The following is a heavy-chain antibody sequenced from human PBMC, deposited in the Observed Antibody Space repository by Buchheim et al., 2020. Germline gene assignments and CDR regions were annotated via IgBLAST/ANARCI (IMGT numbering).Heavy chain of an antibody. CDR2: ISYDGSVD. CDR3: TKEPLVNTGYYYPH. Sequence: QVQLVESGGGVVQPGRSPRLSCAASGFIFSNFGMHWVRRAPGKGLEWVAVISYDGSVDYYAASVKGRFTISRDNSKNTMWLQMNSLRPEDTAVYYCTKEPLVNTGYYYPHWGQGTL. J-gene: IGHJ4*02. CDR1: GFIFSNFG. D-gene: IGHD2/OR15-2a*01. V-gene: IGHV3-30*18.